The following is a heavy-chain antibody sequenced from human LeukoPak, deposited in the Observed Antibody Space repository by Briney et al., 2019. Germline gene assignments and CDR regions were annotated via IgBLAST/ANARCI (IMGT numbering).Heavy chain of an antibody. J-gene: IGHJ5*02. CDR2: IYYSGST. CDR3: ARDREWLWPEGRVDP. V-gene: IGHV4-39*07. Sequence: SETLSLTCTVSVGSISGSNYYWGWIRQPPGKGLEWIGCIYYSGSTYYNPSLKSRVTIPVDMPKNQFSLKLSSVTAADTAVYYCARDREWLWPEGRVDPWGQGILVTASS. CDR1: VGSISGSNYY. D-gene: IGHD3-3*01.